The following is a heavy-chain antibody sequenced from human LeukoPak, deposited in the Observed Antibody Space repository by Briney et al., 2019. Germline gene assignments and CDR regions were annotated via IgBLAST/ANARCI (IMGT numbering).Heavy chain of an antibody. V-gene: IGHV3-23*01. D-gene: IGHD3-16*01. J-gene: IGHJ6*02. Sequence: GGSLRLSCAASGFTFSSFAMSWVRQAPGKGLEWVSVISGSGGTTYYADAVKGRFTISRDNSKNTLYLQMNGLRAEDTAVHYCAKTYTRNYYYGMDVWGQGTSVTVS. CDR3: AKTYTRNYYYGMDV. CDR1: GFTFSSFA. CDR2: ISGSGGTT.